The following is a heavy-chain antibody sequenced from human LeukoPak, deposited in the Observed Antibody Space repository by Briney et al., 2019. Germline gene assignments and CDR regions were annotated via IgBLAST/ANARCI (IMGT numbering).Heavy chain of an antibody. CDR1: GFSFGSYW. Sequence: GGSLRLSCAASGFSFGSYWMTWVRRAPGKGLEWVANINEDGTDKYYVDSVKGRFTISRDNAKNSLYLQMNGLRAEDTAVYYCARVSAAGNHFDYWGQGTLVTVSS. V-gene: IGHV3-7*01. CDR2: INEDGTDK. J-gene: IGHJ4*02. D-gene: IGHD6-13*01. CDR3: ARVSAAGNHFDY.